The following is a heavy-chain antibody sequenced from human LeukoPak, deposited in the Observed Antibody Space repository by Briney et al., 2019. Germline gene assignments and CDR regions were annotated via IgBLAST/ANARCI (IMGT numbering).Heavy chain of an antibody. CDR1: GYTLTELS. D-gene: IGHD3-10*01. CDR3: ATVFTMVRDIPDY. CDR2: FDPEDGET. Sequence: ASVKVSCKVSGYTLTELSMHWERQAPGKGLEWMGGFDPEDGETIYAQKFQGRVTMTEDTSTDTAYMELSSLRSEDTAVYYCATVFTMVRDIPDYWGQGTLVTVSS. J-gene: IGHJ4*02. V-gene: IGHV1-24*01.